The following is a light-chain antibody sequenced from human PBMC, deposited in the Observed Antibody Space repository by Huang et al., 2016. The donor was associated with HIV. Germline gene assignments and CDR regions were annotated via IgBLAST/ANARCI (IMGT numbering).Light chain of an antibody. CDR3: HQYGNSPRT. V-gene: IGKV3-20*01. Sequence: EIVLTQSPGTLSLSPGEGVILSCGASQHVSSNYLAWYQQRPGQAPRLLIYRASTRASGVPDRFRGSASGTDFTLTINKLEPEDSALYFCHQYGNSPRTFGQGTKME. CDR2: RAS. J-gene: IGKJ1*01. CDR1: QHVSSNY.